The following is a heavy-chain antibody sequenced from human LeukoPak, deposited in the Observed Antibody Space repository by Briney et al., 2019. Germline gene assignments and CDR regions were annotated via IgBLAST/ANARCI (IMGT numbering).Heavy chain of an antibody. CDR2: ISSSSSYI. Sequence: GGSLRLSCAASGFTFSSYSMNWVRQAPGKGLEWVSSISSSSSYIYYADSVKGRFTISRDNAKNSLYLQMNSLRAEDTAVYYCARVNVRAGTSPFDYWGQGTLVTVSS. J-gene: IGHJ4*02. CDR1: GFTFSSYS. D-gene: IGHD3-10*02. CDR3: ARVNVRAGTSPFDY. V-gene: IGHV3-21*01.